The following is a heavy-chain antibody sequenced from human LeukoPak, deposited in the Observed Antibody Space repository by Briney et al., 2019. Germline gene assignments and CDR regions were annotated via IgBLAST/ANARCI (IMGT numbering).Heavy chain of an antibody. V-gene: IGHV3-23*01. CDR1: GFTFSSYA. Sequence: GGSLRLSRAASGFTFSSYAMSWVRQAPGKGLEWVSAISGSGGSTYYADSVKGRFTISRDNSKNTLYLQMNSLRAEDTAVYYCAKVRHIVVVTAAFDYWGQGTLVTVSS. CDR3: AKVRHIVVVTAAFDY. J-gene: IGHJ4*02. CDR2: ISGSGGST. D-gene: IGHD2-21*02.